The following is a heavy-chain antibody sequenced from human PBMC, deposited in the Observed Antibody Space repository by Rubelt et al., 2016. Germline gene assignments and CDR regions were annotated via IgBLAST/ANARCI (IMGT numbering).Heavy chain of an antibody. CDR1: GFTFDDYA. V-gene: IGHV3-30*04. Sequence: VQLVESGGGLVQPGRSLRLSCAASGFTFDDYAMHWVRQAPGKGLEWVAVISYDGSNKYYADSVKGRFTISRDNSKNTLYLQMNSLRAEDTAVYYCARDRKVNTAGWFEVFDWGQGALVTVSS. D-gene: IGHD6-19*01. CDR2: ISYDGSNK. J-gene: IGHJ4*02. CDR3: ARDRKVNTAGWFEVFD.